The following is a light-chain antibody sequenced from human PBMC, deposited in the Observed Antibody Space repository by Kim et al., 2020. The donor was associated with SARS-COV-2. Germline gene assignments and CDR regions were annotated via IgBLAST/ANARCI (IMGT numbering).Light chain of an antibody. CDR3: QAWDSSTVV. V-gene: IGLV3-1*01. CDR1: RLGNKY. Sequence: VSPGQTASITCSGDRLGNKYASWYQQKPGQSPVLVIYQDNKRPSGIPERFSGSNSGNTATLTISGTQAMDEADYDCQAWDSSTVVFGGGTQLTVL. CDR2: QDN. J-gene: IGLJ2*01.